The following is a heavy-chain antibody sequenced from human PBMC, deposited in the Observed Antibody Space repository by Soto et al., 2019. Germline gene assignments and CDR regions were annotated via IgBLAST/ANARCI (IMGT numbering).Heavy chain of an antibody. CDR1: GFTFSSYA. D-gene: IGHD2-21*02. V-gene: IGHV3-30-3*01. J-gene: IGHJ1*01. Sequence: GGSLRLSCAASGFTFSSYAMHWVRQAPGKGLEWVAVISYDGNNKYYADPVKGRFTISRDNSKNTLYLQMNSLRAEDTAVYYCARARAKCGGDCPEYFQHWGHGTLVTVSS. CDR2: ISYDGNNK. CDR3: ARARAKCGGDCPEYFQH.